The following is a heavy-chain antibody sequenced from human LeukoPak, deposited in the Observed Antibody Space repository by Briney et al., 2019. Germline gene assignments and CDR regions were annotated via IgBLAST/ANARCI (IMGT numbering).Heavy chain of an antibody. CDR2: ISYDGSNK. CDR3: ASSLVLRYSTSYYYYYYMDV. Sequence: GGSLRLSCAASGFTFSSYAMHWVRQAPGKGLEWVAVISYDGSNKYYADSVKGRFTISRDNSKNTLYLQMNSLRAEDTAVYYCASSLVLRYSTSYYYYYYMDVWGKGTTVTVSS. CDR1: GFTFSSYA. V-gene: IGHV3-30-3*02. J-gene: IGHJ6*03. D-gene: IGHD3-9*01.